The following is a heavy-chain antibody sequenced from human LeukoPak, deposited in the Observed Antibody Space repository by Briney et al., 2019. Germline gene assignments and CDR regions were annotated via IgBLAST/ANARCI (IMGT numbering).Heavy chain of an antibody. CDR2: ISGSGGST. V-gene: IGHV3-23*01. CDR1: GFTFSSYA. D-gene: IGHD5-18*01. CDR3: AKLVDTAMGRSPAADY. Sequence: GGSLRLSCAASGFTFSSYAMSWVRQAPGKGLEWVSAISGSGGSTYYADSVKGRSTISRDNSKNALYLQMNSLRAEDTAVYYCAKLVDTAMGRSPAADYWGQGTLVTVSS. J-gene: IGHJ4*02.